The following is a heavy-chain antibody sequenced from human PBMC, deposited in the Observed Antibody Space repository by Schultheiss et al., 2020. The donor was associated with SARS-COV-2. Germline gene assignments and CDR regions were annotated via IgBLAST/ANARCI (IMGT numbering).Heavy chain of an antibody. CDR1: GGSISSGGYY. CDR3: ARGGPKRGSRRGADY. V-gene: IGHV4-31*01. J-gene: IGHJ4*02. Sequence: SETLSLTCTVSGGSISSGGYYWSWIRQHPGKGLEWIGYIYYSGSTYNKTSLKSLLPISVDTSKNQFSLKLSSVTAADTAVYYCARGGPKRGSRRGADYWGQGTLVTVSS. CDR2: IYYSGST. D-gene: IGHD5-12*01.